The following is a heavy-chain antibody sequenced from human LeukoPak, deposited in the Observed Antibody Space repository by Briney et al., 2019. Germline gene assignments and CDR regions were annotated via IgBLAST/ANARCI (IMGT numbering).Heavy chain of an antibody. D-gene: IGHD3-10*01. CDR3: AKDGSLGYYGSGSYFSAWYVDY. CDR2: ISGSGGST. Sequence: PGGSLRLSCAASGFTFSSYGMSWVRQAPGKGLEWVSAISGSGGSTYYADSVKGRFTISRDNSKNTLYLQMNSLRAEDTAVYYCAKDGSLGYYGSGSYFSAWYVDYWGQGTLVTVSS. V-gene: IGHV3-23*01. J-gene: IGHJ4*02. CDR1: GFTFSSYG.